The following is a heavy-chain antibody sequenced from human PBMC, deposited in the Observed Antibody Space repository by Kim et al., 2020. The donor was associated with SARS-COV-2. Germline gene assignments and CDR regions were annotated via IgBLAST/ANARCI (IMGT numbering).Heavy chain of an antibody. V-gene: IGHV3-33*06. D-gene: IGHD2-2*01. J-gene: IGHJ6*02. Sequence: GGSLRLSCAASGFTFSSYGMHWVRQAPGKGLEWVAVIWYDGSNKYYADSVKGRFTISRDNSKNTLYLQMNSLRAEDTAVYYCAKGELGYCSSTSCYGYYYYYGMDVWGQGTTVTVSS. CDR1: GFTFSSYG. CDR3: AKGELGYCSSTSCYGYYYYYGMDV. CDR2: IWYDGSNK.